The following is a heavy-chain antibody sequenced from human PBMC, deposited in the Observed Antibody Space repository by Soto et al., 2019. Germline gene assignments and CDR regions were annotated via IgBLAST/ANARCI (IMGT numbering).Heavy chain of an antibody. CDR1: VGSITSRNYY. Sequence: SETLSLTCTFSVGSITSRNYYCAWFRQPPGKGLEWIGNIYYSGETYYHSSFRSRLTVSVDTTKNQFSLKLRSLTAADTAMYYCASLQVRGNFEHWGQRTLVSVSS. V-gene: IGHV4-39*01. D-gene: IGHD2-15*01. CDR2: IYYSGET. CDR3: ASLQVRGNFEH. J-gene: IGHJ4*02.